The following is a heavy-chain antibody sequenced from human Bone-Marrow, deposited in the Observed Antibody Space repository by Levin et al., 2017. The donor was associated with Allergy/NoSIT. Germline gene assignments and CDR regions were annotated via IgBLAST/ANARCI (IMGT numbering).Heavy chain of an antibody. J-gene: IGHJ5*02. D-gene: IGHD3-10*01. Sequence: SQTLSLTCTVSGGSISSYYWSWIRQPPGKGLEWIGYIYYSGSTNYNPSLKSRVTISVDTSKNQFSLKLSSVTAADTAVYYCAREIAVQGTYWFDPWGQGTLVTVSS. CDR3: AREIAVQGTYWFDP. CDR1: GGSISSYY. CDR2: IYYSGST. V-gene: IGHV4-59*01.